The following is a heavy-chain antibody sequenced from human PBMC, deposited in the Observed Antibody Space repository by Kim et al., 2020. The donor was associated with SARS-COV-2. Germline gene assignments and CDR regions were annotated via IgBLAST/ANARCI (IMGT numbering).Heavy chain of an antibody. Sequence: GGSLRLSCAASGFIFSGNWMTWVRQAPGKGLEWVATIKDDGSQKYYVDSVKGRFTISRDYAKNSVYLQMNSLRAEDTAVYYCGSIAVGYWGQGTLVTVSS. D-gene: IGHD6-19*01. V-gene: IGHV3-7*01. CDR3: GSIAVGY. CDR1: GFIFSGNW. J-gene: IGHJ4*02. CDR2: IKDDGSQK.